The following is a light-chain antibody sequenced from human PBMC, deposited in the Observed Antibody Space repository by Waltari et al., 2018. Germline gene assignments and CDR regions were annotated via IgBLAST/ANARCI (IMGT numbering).Light chain of an antibody. CDR1: QSISFN. Sequence: EIVMTQSPATLSVSPGERATLSCRASQSISFNLAWYQQKPGQAPSLLIYGASTRASGIPARFSGSGSGTDFSLTISSLQSEDFAVYFCQQYNTGPPCTFGQGTKVEVK. V-gene: IGKV3-15*01. J-gene: IGKJ1*01. CDR3: QQYNTGPPCT. CDR2: GAS.